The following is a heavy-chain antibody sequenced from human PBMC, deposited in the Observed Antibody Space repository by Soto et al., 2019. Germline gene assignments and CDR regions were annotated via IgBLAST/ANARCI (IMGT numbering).Heavy chain of an antibody. CDR1: GFTFSSYG. CDR3: AKDHGYEGTMVRGVQ. D-gene: IGHD3-10*01. V-gene: IGHV3-30*18. J-gene: IGHJ4*02. CDR2: ISCDGSNK. Sequence: QVQLVESGGGVVQPGRSLRLSCAASGFTFSSYGMHWVRQAPGEGLEWVAVISCDGSNKYYADSVKGRFTISRDNSKNTLYLQMNSLRAEDTAVYYCAKDHGYEGTMVRGVQWGQGTLVTVSS.